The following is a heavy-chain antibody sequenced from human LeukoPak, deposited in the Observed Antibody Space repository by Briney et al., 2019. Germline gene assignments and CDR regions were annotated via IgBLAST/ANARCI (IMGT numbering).Heavy chain of an antibody. Sequence: TGGSLRLSCAASGFTFSSYSMNWVRQAPGKGLEWVSYISSSSSTIYYADSVKGRFTISRDNAKNSLYLQTNSLRAEHTAVYYCARDYDFWSGYPDAFDIWGQGTMVTVSS. CDR2: ISSSSSTI. J-gene: IGHJ3*02. V-gene: IGHV3-48*01. CDR3: ARDYDFWSGYPDAFDI. CDR1: GFTFSSYS. D-gene: IGHD3-3*01.